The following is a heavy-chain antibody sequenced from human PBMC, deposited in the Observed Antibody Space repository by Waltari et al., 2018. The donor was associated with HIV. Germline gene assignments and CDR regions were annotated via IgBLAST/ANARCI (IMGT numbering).Heavy chain of an antibody. Sequence: QVQLVESGGGVVQPGRSLRLSCAASGFTFSTYGIHWVRQAPGKGLEWVAVISYDGTNKYYADSVKGRFTISRDNSKNTLYLQMNSLRPEDTAVYYCAKDRGGITYYFDYWGQGTLVAVSS. V-gene: IGHV3-30*18. CDR3: AKDRGGITYYFDY. CDR2: ISYDGTNK. D-gene: IGHD6-13*01. CDR1: GFTFSTYG. J-gene: IGHJ4*02.